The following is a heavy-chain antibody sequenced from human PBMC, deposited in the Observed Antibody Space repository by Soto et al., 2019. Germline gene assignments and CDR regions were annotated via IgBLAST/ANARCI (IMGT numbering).Heavy chain of an antibody. CDR2: IYYSGST. J-gene: IGHJ6*03. CDR1: GGSISSYY. CDR3: ARDGGVYSYGYPPDYYYMDV. D-gene: IGHD5-18*01. Sequence: SETLSLTCTVSGGSISSYYWSWIRQPPGKGLEWIGYIYYSGSTNYNPSLKSRVTISVDTSKNQFSLKLSSVTAADTAVYYCARDGGVYSYGYPPDYYYMDVWGKGTTVTVSS. V-gene: IGHV4-59*01.